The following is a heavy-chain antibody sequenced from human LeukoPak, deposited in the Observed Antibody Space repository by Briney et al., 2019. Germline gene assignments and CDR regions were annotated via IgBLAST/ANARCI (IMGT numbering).Heavy chain of an antibody. J-gene: IGHJ4*02. D-gene: IGHD3-22*01. V-gene: IGHV4-59*01. CDR1: GFTFDDYA. Sequence: GSLRLSCAASGFTFDDYAMHWVRQAPGKGLEWIGYIYYSGSTNYNSSFKSRVTIPIDTSKNQFSLRLSSVTAADTAVYYCARVTGYMIEDQFDYWGQGTLVTVSS. CDR3: ARVTGYMIEDQFDY. CDR2: IYYSGST.